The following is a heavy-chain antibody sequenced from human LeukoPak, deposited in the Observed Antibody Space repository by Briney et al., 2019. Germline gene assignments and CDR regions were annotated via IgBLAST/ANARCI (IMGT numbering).Heavy chain of an antibody. D-gene: IGHD3-10*01. CDR2: ISGSGGST. J-gene: IGHJ5*02. CDR1: GFTFSSYG. Sequence: GGSLRLSCAASGFTFSSYGMSWVRQAPGKGLEWVSAISGSGGSTYYADSVKGRFTISRDNSKNTLYLQMNSLRAEDTAVYYCAKDYYGSGSYSWFDPWGQGTLVTVSS. CDR3: AKDYYGSGSYSWFDP. V-gene: IGHV3-23*01.